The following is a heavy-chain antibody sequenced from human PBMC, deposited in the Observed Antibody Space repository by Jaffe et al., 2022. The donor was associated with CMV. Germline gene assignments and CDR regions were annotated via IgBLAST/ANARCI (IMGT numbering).Heavy chain of an antibody. CDR3: TTDLGGYSYGNDY. V-gene: IGHV3-15*01. CDR1: GFTFSNAW. CDR2: IKSKTDGGTT. D-gene: IGHD5-18*01. J-gene: IGHJ4*02. Sequence: EVQLVESGGGLVKPGGSLRLSCAASGFTFSNAWMSWVRQAPGKGLEWVGRIKSKTDGGTTDYAAPVKGRFTISRDDSKNTLYLQMNSLKTEDTAVYYCTTDLGGYSYGNDYWGQGTLVTVSS.